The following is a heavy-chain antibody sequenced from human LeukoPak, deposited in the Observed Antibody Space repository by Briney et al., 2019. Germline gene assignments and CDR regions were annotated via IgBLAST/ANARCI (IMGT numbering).Heavy chain of an antibody. CDR2: IYYSGST. CDR3: ARLFSDSVVVVVTNYYMDV. J-gene: IGHJ6*03. CDR1: GGSISSSSYY. D-gene: IGHD3-22*01. V-gene: IGHV4-39*01. Sequence: SETLSLTCTVSGGSISSSSYYWGWIRQPPGKGLEWIVSIYYSGSTYYNPSLKSRVTISVDTSKNQFSLKLSSVTAADTAVYYCARLFSDSVVVVVTNYYMDVWGKGTTVTVSS.